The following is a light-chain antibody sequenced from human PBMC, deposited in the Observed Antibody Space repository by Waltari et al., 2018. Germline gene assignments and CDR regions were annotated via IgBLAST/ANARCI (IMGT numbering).Light chain of an antibody. CDR2: DAS. Sequence: DIQMTQSPSTLSASVGDRVTITCRASQSISSWLAWYQQKPGKAPKLLIYDASSLESGVPSRVSGSGSGTEFTLTISSLQPDDFATYYCQQYNSYWTFGQAKKVAIE. J-gene: IGKJ1*01. CDR1: QSISSW. V-gene: IGKV1-5*01. CDR3: QQYNSYWT.